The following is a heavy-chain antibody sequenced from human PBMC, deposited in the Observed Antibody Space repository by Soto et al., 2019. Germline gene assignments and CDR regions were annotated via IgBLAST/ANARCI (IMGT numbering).Heavy chain of an antibody. CDR2: ISSSSSYT. J-gene: IGHJ4*02. CDR3: ARGDNNYYDSSGYYIVY. D-gene: IGHD3-22*01. Sequence: GESLKISCAASGFTFSDYYMSWIRQAPGKGLEWVSYISSSSSYTNYADSVKGRFTISRDNAKNSLYLQMNSLRAEDTAVYYCARGDNNYYDSSGYYIVYWGQGTLVTVSS. V-gene: IGHV3-11*06. CDR1: GFTFSDYY.